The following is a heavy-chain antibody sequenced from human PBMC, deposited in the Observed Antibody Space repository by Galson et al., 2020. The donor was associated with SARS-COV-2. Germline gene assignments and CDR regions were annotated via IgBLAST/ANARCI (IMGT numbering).Heavy chain of an antibody. CDR1: GYTFTSYG. J-gene: IGHJ4*02. CDR3: ARDAPRVTMVRGVIIPFDY. CDR2: ISAYNGNT. D-gene: IGHD3-10*01. Sequence: ASVKVSCKASGYTFTSYGISWVRQAPGQGLEWMGWISAYNGNTNYAQKLQGRVTMTTDTSTSTAYMELRSLRSDDTAVYYCARDAPRVTMVRGVIIPFDYWGQGTLVTVSS. V-gene: IGHV1-18*04.